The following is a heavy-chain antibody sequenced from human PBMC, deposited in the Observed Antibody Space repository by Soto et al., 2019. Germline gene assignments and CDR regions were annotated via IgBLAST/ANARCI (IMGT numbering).Heavy chain of an antibody. J-gene: IGHJ3*02. V-gene: IGHV4-30-4*01. CDR3: ARKGWPDVFDI. Sequence: QVQLQESGPGLVKPSQTLSLTCTVSGGSISSGDYYWSWIRQPPGKGLEWIGYIYYSGSTYYKSSRESRVIISLDTSKNHFSLKLGSVTAAGTAVYYCARKGWPDVFDIWGQGAMVTVSS. CDR1: GGSISSGDYY. CDR2: IYYSGST.